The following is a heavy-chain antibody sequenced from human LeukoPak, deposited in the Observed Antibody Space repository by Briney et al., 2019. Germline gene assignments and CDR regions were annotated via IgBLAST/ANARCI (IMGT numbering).Heavy chain of an antibody. V-gene: IGHV3-33*01. CDR3: ARASGPFDY. CDR2: IWNDGSNK. Sequence: GGSLRLSCVASGFMFSVYGMHWVRQAPGKGLEWVAVIWNDGSNKYYADSVKGRFTISRDNSKNTLYLQMNSLRAEDTAVYSCARASGPFDYWGQGTLVTVSS. CDR1: GFMFSVYG. D-gene: IGHD3-10*01. J-gene: IGHJ4*02.